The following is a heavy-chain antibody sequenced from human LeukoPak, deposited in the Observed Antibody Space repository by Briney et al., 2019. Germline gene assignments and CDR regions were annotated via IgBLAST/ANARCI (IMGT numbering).Heavy chain of an antibody. CDR1: GFTFSNSW. D-gene: IGHD3-10*01. J-gene: IGHJ5*01. V-gene: IGHV3-7*04. Sequence: GGSLRLSCAASGFTFSNSWMHGVRQAPGKGLEWVANIKEDGNKINYADSVRGRFTFSRDNAKNSLYLQMNSLTAEDTAVYYCARVGFGWGSLDSWGQGTLVTVSS. CDR3: ARVGFGWGSLDS. CDR2: IKEDGNKI.